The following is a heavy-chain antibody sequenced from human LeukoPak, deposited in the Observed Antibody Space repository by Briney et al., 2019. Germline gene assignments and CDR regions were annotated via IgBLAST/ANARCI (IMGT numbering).Heavy chain of an antibody. Sequence: SETLSLTCTVSGYSISSGYYWGWIRQPPGKGLEWIGSIYHSGSTYYNPSLKSRVTISVDTSKNQFSLKLSSVTAADTAVYYCAREAWYSSSWYYFDYWGQGTLVTVSS. CDR1: GYSISSGYY. CDR2: IYHSGST. D-gene: IGHD6-13*01. J-gene: IGHJ4*02. V-gene: IGHV4-38-2*02. CDR3: AREAWYSSSWYYFDY.